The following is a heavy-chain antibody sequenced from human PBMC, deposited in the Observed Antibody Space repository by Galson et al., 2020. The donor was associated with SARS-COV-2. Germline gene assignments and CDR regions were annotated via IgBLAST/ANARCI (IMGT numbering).Heavy chain of an antibody. CDR2: IYYSGTT. Sequence: VETSETLSLTCTVSGGSISSDYWTWIRQPPGKGLEWIGYIYYSGTTHYNPSLESRVTISVDTSKNQFSLKLTSVTAADTGVYYCGGEYYGVDVWGQGTTVTVSS. CDR3: GGEYYGVDV. CDR1: GGSISSDY. J-gene: IGHJ6*02. V-gene: IGHV4-59*01.